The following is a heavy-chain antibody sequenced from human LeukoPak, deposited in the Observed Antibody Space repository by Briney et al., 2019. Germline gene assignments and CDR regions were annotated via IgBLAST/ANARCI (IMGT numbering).Heavy chain of an antibody. Sequence: ASVKVSCKSSGYTFTGYYIRWVRQAPGQGLEWMGWINPNSGGTKYGQKFQGRVTMTRDTSISTAYMELSSLRSDDTAVYYCARDPIEAAVDFDYWGQGTLVTVSS. CDR1: GYTFTGYY. CDR2: INPNSGGT. D-gene: IGHD6-13*01. CDR3: ARDPIEAAVDFDY. V-gene: IGHV1-2*02. J-gene: IGHJ4*02.